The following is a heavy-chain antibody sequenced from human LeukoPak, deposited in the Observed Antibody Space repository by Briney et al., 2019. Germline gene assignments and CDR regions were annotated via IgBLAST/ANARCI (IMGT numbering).Heavy chain of an antibody. CDR3: ARVRRGYSYGRLYQGYCGGDCCAFDI. Sequence: PSETLSLTCTVSGGSISSGDYYWSWIRQPPGKGLEWIGYIYYSGSTYYNPSLKSRVTISVDTSKNQFSLKLSSVTAADTAVYYCARVRRGYSYGRLYQGYCGGDCCAFDIWGQGTVVTVSS. CDR1: GGSISSGDYY. CDR2: IYYSGST. J-gene: IGHJ3*02. V-gene: IGHV4-30-4*01. D-gene: IGHD2-21*02.